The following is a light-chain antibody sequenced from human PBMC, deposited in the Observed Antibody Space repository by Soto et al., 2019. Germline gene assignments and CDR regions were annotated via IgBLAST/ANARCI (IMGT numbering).Light chain of an antibody. J-gene: IGLJ3*02. CDR3: QVWDSSSDHYWV. CDR2: DDS. CDR1: NIGSKS. V-gene: IGLV3-21*02. Sequence: SYELTQPPSVSVAPGQTARITCGGSNIGSKSVHWYQQKPGQAPVLVVYDDSDRPSGIPERFSGSNSGNTATLTISRVEAGDEADYYCQVWDSSSDHYWVFGGGTKVTVL.